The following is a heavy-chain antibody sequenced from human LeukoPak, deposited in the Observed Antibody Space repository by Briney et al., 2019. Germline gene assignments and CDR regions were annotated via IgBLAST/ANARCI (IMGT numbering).Heavy chain of an antibody. J-gene: IGHJ5*02. V-gene: IGHV1-2*02. Sequence: APVKVSCKASGYTFTGYYMHWVRQAPGQGLESMGWINPNTGGTYYAQKFQGRVTMTRDTSISTAYMELSSLISDDTAVYYCARPKDSGYDYFDPWGQGTLVTVSS. D-gene: IGHD5-12*01. CDR2: INPNTGGT. CDR1: GYTFTGYY. CDR3: ARPKDSGYDYFDP.